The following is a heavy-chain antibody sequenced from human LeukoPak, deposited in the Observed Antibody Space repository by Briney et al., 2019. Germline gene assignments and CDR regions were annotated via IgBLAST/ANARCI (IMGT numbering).Heavy chain of an antibody. D-gene: IGHD4-23*01. CDR1: GFTFSSYS. Sequence: GGSLRLSCAASGFTFSSYSMSWVRQAPGKGLEWVSAIDGTGVTTRYADSVKGRFTVSRDNSKNTLYLQMNSLRAEDMAVCYCARRTTVLTPAPFDYWGQGTLVTVSS. V-gene: IGHV3-23*01. CDR3: ARRTTVLTPAPFDY. CDR2: IDGTGVTT. J-gene: IGHJ4*02.